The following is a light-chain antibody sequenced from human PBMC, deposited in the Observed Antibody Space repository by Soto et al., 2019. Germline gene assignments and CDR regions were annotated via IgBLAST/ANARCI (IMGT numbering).Light chain of an antibody. CDR2: DAS. J-gene: IGKJ5*01. CDR3: QQRSNWPPIT. CDR1: QSVRSY. V-gene: IGKV3-11*01. Sequence: EIVLTQSPATLSLSPGERATLSCRASQSVRSYLAWFQQKPGQAPRLLIYDASNRATGIPARFSGSGSWTDFTLTISSLEPEDFAVYYCQQRSNWPPITFGQGTRLEIK.